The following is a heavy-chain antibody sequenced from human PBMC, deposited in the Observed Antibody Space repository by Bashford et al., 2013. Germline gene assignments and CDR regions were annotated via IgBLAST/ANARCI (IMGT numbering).Heavy chain of an antibody. CDR2: ITWNSGEI. CDR3: AKGSGYIDREVDY. D-gene: IGHD3-3*01. CDR1: GFKFSDSW. Sequence: GGSLRLSCAASGFKFSDSWMHWVRQGPGKRLEWVSGITWNSGEIAYADSVKGRFSISRDNANNLVYLQMSSLRPEDTALYYCAKGSGYIDREVDYWGQGTQVTVSS. V-gene: IGHV3-9*01. J-gene: IGHJ4*02.